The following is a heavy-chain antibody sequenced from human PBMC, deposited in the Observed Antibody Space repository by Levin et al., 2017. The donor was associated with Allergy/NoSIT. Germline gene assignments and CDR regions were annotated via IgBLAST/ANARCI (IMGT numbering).Heavy chain of an antibody. CDR1: GYTFTGYY. CDR2: INPNSGGT. CDR3: AGSILLWFGESLPVFDY. J-gene: IGHJ4*02. V-gene: IGHV1-2*02. D-gene: IGHD3-10*01. Sequence: GESLKISCKASGYTFTGYYMHWVRQAPGQGLEWMGWINPNSGGTNYAQKFQGRVTMTRDTSISTAYMELSRLRSDDTAVYYCAGSILLWFGESLPVFDYWGQGTLVTVSS.